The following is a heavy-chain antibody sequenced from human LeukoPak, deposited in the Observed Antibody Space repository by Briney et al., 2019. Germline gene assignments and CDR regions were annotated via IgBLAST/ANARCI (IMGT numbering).Heavy chain of an antibody. CDR2: IKEDGTET. CDR1: GFMFSSNW. Sequence: GGSLRLSCAASGFMFSSNWMSWVRLAPGKGPEWVANIKEDGTETYYVDSVKGRFTISRDNAKNSLYLQMNSLRVEDTAVYYCAKEGRSLQTYWGQGTLVTVSS. V-gene: IGHV3-7*03. D-gene: IGHD5-24*01. J-gene: IGHJ4*02. CDR3: AKEGRSLQTY.